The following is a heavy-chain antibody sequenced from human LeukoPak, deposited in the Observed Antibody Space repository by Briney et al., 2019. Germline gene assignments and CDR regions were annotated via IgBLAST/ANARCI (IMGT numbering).Heavy chain of an antibody. CDR3: ARATIGTMSAAFDM. Sequence: GGSLRLSCAASGFTFSNYWMHWVRQAPGKGLVWVSCISSDGTTTSYADSVNGRLTISRDNAKNTLYLQMSSLSAEETAVYYCARATIGTMSAAFDMWGQGTMVTASS. V-gene: IGHV3-74*01. D-gene: IGHD1-1*01. CDR1: GFTFSNYW. CDR2: ISSDGTTT. J-gene: IGHJ3*02.